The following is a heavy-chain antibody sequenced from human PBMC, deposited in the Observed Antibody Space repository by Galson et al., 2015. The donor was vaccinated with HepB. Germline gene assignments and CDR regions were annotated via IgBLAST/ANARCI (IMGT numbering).Heavy chain of an antibody. V-gene: IGHV3-9*01. CDR2: ISWNSGTI. CDR3: AKDTGQLLYSYYYYGMDV. CDR1: GFSLEHNA. D-gene: IGHD2-2*02. Sequence: SLRLACAASGFSLEHNAMHWVRQAPGKGLEWVSGISWNSGTIGYADPVKGRFTISRDNAKNSLYLQMNSLRAEDTALYYCAKDTGQLLYSYYYYGMDVWGQGTTVIVSS. J-gene: IGHJ6*02.